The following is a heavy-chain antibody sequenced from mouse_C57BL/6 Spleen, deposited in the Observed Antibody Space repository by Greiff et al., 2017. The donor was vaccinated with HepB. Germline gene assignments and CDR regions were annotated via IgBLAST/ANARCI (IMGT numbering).Heavy chain of an antibody. V-gene: IGHV1-52*01. J-gene: IGHJ2*01. CDR3: ARKDGSSYYFDY. Sequence: VQLQQPGAELVRPGSSVKLSCKASGYTFTSYWMHWVKQRPIQGLEWIGNIDPSDSETHYNQKFKVKATLTVDKSSSTAYMQLSSLTSEDSAVYYCARKDGSSYYFDYWGQGTTLTVSS. CDR2: IDPSDSET. CDR1: GYTFTSYW. D-gene: IGHD1-1*01.